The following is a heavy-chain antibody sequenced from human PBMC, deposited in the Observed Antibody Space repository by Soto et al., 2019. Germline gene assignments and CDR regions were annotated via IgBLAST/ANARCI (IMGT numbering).Heavy chain of an antibody. J-gene: IGHJ4*02. V-gene: IGHV3-30*18. Sequence: QVHLVESGGGVVQPGRSLRLSCAASGFTFSSFGMHWVRQAPGKGLEWVAVISSGGGLKYDADSVKGRFTISRDNSKNTLYLQMNSLRAEDTAIYYCAKETHSNGYGSYFDYWGQGVLVTVSS. CDR1: GFTFSSFG. CDR3: AKETHSNGYGSYFDY. CDR2: ISSGGGLK. D-gene: IGHD3-22*01.